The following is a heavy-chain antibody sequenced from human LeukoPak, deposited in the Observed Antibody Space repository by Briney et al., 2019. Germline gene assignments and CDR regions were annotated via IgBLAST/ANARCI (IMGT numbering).Heavy chain of an antibody. D-gene: IGHD3-10*01. V-gene: IGHV3-30*18. CDR3: AKEGEWFGAFAFDV. Sequence: PGRSLRLSCEASGXTFKSYGMHWVRQAPGKGLEWVAGIAYDGSNKNYADSVKGRFTISRDNSRNTLYLQMNSPRAEDTAVYYCAKEGEWFGAFAFDVWGQGTMVTVSS. CDR1: GXTFKSYG. CDR2: IAYDGSNK. J-gene: IGHJ3*01.